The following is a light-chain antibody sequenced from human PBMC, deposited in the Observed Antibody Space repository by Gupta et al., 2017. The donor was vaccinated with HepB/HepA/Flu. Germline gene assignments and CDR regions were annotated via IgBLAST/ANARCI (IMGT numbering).Light chain of an antibody. CDR1: GSYVGYEG. CDR2: RNN. V-gene: IGLV10-54*04. CDR3: SAWDRSLNGWV. J-gene: IGLJ3*02. Sequence: QAGLTKSPSQSKHLIQTATLTCTAKGSYVGYEGATWLQQHQGRPPKVVFYRNNNRPSGISERFSASWSGNTDSLTITGLQPEDEADYSCSAWDRSLNGWVFGGGTKLTV.